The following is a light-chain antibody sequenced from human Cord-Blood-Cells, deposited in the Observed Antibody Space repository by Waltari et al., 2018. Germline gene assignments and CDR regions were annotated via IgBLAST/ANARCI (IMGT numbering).Light chain of an antibody. Sequence: DIQMTQSPSTLSASVGDRVTITCRASQSISSWLAWYQPKPGKAPKLLIYKASSLESGVPSRFSGSGSGTEFTLTISNLQPDDFATYYCQQYNSYWTFGQGTKVEIK. CDR1: QSISSW. V-gene: IGKV1-5*03. CDR3: QQYNSYWT. CDR2: KAS. J-gene: IGKJ1*01.